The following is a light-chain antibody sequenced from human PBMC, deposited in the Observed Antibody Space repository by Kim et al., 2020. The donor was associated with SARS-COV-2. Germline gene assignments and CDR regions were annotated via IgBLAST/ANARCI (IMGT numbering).Light chain of an antibody. V-gene: IGLV3-25*03. CDR2: KDS. CDR1: ALQKQY. J-gene: IGLJ2*01. Sequence: SYELTQPPSVSVSPGQTARITCSGDALQKQYAYWYQQKPGQAPVLVIYKDSERPSGIPERFSGSSSGTTVTLIISGVQAEDEADYYCQSADSSGTFSVV. CDR3: QSADSSGTFSVV.